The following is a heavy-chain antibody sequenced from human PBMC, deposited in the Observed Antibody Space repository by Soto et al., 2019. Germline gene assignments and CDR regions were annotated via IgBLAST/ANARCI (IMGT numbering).Heavy chain of an antibody. CDR1: GFTFTSHS. CDR3: AIDAKGSSEDHFDY. CDR2: ISSSSSTI. Sequence: EVQLVESGGGLVQPGGSLRLSCAASGFTFTSHSMNWVRQAPGKGLEWVSYISSSSSTIYYANSVKGRFTISRDNAKNSLYLQMNSLRDEDTAVYYCAIDAKGSSEDHFDYWGQGTLVTVSS. J-gene: IGHJ4*02. V-gene: IGHV3-48*02.